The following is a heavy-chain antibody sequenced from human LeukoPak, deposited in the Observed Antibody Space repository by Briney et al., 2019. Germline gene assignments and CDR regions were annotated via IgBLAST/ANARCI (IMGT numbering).Heavy chain of an antibody. CDR3: ARDLRSGYDFWSGYYTSFGWFDP. Sequence: ASVKVSCKASGYTFTSYGISWVRQAPGQGLEWMGWISAYNGNTNYAQKLQGRVTMTTDTSTSTAYMELRSLRSDDTAVYYCARDLRSGYDFWSGYYTSFGWFDPWGQGTLVTVSS. J-gene: IGHJ5*02. D-gene: IGHD3-3*01. V-gene: IGHV1-18*01. CDR1: GYTFTSYG. CDR2: ISAYNGNT.